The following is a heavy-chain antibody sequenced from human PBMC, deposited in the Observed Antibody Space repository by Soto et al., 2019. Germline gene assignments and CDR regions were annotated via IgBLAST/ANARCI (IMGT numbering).Heavy chain of an antibody. CDR1: GFTFSSYA. Sequence: GGSLRLSCAASGFTFSSYAMSWVRQAPGKGLEWVSAISGSGGSTYYADSVKGRFTISRDNSKNTLYLQMNSLSAEDTAVYYCARAARGYSYFDYWGQGTLVTVSS. D-gene: IGHD5-18*01. CDR3: ARAARGYSYFDY. V-gene: IGHV3-23*01. CDR2: ISGSGGST. J-gene: IGHJ4*02.